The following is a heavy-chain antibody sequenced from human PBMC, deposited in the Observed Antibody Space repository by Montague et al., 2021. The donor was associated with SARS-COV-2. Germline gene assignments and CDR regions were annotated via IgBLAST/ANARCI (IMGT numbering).Heavy chain of an antibody. CDR1: RDSIGSHNYF. D-gene: IGHD3-10*01. CDR2: VDYSGIT. Sequence: SETLSLTCTVSRDSIGSHNYFWTWIRQHPGKGLEWIGCVDYSGITYYNPSLESRVTISVDTSKKQFSLKVNSVTAADTAVYYCAKDGEAFALGTFDIGGRGTMVTVSS. CDR3: AKDGEAFALGTFDI. J-gene: IGHJ3*02. V-gene: IGHV4-39*07.